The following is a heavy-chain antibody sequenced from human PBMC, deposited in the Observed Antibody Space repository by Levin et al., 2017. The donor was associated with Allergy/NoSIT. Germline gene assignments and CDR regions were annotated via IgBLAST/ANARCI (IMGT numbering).Heavy chain of an antibody. V-gene: IGHV1-2*02. J-gene: IGHJ3*02. Sequence: GESLKISCKTSGYSFTDLYIHWVRQAPGQGLEWMGWLVPNNGGTNYAQKFQGRVTMTRDTSIGTAYMELSRLISDDTAVYYCARGGRFHGFDIWGQGTVVTVSS. CDR3: ARGGRFHGFDI. CDR2: LVPNNGGT. CDR1: GYSFTDLY. D-gene: IGHD1-26*01.